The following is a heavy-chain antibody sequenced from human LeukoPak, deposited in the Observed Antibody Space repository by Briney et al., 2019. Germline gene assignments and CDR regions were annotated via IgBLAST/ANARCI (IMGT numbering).Heavy chain of an antibody. J-gene: IGHJ4*02. CDR1: GGTFSSYA. Sequence: KVSCKASGGTFSSYAISWVRQAPGQGLEWMGRIIPIFGIANYAQKFQGRVTITADNSTSTAYMELSSLRSEDTAVYYCARDRENCSGGSCNYYFDYWGQGTLVTVSS. CDR2: IIPIFGIA. D-gene: IGHD2-15*01. V-gene: IGHV1-69*04. CDR3: ARDRENCSGGSCNYYFDY.